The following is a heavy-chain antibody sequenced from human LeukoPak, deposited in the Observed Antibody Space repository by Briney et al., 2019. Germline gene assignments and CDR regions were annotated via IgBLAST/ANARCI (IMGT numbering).Heavy chain of an antibody. J-gene: IGHJ3*02. CDR1: GFTFSSYG. CDR3: AKLLTTYYYDSSGYYYPVQKVGYAFDI. V-gene: IGHV3-30*18. Sequence: PGGSLRLSCAASGFTFSSYGMHWVRQAPGKGLEWVAVISYDGSNKYYADSVKGRFTISRDNSKNTLYLQMNSLRAEDTAVYYCAKLLTTYYYDSSGYYYPVQKVGYAFDIWGQGTMVTVSS. D-gene: IGHD3-22*01. CDR2: ISYDGSNK.